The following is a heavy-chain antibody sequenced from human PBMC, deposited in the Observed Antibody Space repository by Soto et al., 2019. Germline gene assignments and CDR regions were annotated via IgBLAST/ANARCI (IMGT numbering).Heavy chain of an antibody. D-gene: IGHD2-21*01. CDR2: ISYDGSNK. V-gene: IGHV3-30*18. J-gene: IGHJ6*02. CDR1: GFTFSSYG. CDR3: AKDPDCSFSNYYYGMDV. Sequence: QVQLLESGGGVVQPGRSLRLSCAASGFTFSSYGMHWVRQAPGKGLEWVAVISYDGSNKYYADSVKGRFTISRDNSKNTRYLQMNSLRAEDTAVYYCAKDPDCSFSNYYYGMDVWGQGTTVTVSS.